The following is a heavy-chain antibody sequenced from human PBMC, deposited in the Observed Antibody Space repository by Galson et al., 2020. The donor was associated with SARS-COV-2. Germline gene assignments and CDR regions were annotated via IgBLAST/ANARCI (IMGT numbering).Heavy chain of an antibody. CDR2: VSFDGSNK. D-gene: IGHD3-10*01. V-gene: IGHV3-30*04. CDR1: GFTFSNYA. Sequence: GESLKISCAASGFTFSNYAMYWVRQAPGKGLEWVALVSFDGSNKYYADSVKGRITISRDNSKNTLYLQMNSLRVDDTAVYYCARERYGARSYAEVDSWGQGTLVTVSS. CDR3: ARERYGARSYAEVDS. J-gene: IGHJ5*01.